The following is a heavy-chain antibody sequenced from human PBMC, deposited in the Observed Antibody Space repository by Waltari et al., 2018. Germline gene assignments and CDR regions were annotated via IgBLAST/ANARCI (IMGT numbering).Heavy chain of an antibody. CDR2: INGPGGYV. CDR1: GFTFHIYA. D-gene: IGHD5-12*01. J-gene: IGHJ3*01. CDR3: ARGHSGTLQRLDGFDV. Sequence: DVQLVESGGGLVKPGGSLRLSCAASGFTFHIYAMNWVRQAPGKGLGGVSSINGPGGYVYYAEAVRGRFTISRDNAEDSLFLAMDGLRADDTALYFCARGHSGTLQRLDGFDVWGQGTMVTVSS. V-gene: IGHV3-21*02.